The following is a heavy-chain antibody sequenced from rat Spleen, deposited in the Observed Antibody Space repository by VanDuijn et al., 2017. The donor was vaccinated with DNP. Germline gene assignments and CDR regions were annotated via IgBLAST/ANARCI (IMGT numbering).Heavy chain of an antibody. V-gene: IGHV5-7*01. CDR1: RFTFSDYN. Sequence: EVQQVESGGGLVQPGRSLKLSCAASRFTFSDYNMAWVRQAPKKGLEWVATISYDGGGTFYRDSVKGRFTISRDNAKSSLYLQMDSLRSEDTATYYCTTYLAYWGQGTLVTVAS. J-gene: IGHJ3*01. CDR3: TTYLAY. CDR2: ISYDGGGT. D-gene: IGHD1-2*01.